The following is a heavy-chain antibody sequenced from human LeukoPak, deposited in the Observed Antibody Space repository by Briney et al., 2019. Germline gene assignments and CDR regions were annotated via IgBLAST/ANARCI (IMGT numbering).Heavy chain of an antibody. V-gene: IGHV3-30*18. Sequence: GGSLRLSCAASGFTFSNYGMHWVRQVPGKGLEWVAVISYDGSNKYHADSVKGRFTISRDNSKNTLYLQMSSLRTEDTAVYYCAKHGLPLVVISAPLDYWGQGTLVTVAS. D-gene: IGHD2-15*01. CDR1: GFTFSNYG. CDR2: ISYDGSNK. J-gene: IGHJ4*02. CDR3: AKHGLPLVVISAPLDY.